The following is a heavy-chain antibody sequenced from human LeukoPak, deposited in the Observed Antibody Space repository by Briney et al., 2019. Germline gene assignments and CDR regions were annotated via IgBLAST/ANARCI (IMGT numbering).Heavy chain of an antibody. Sequence: SGPALVKPTQTLTLTCTLSGFSLSARGVAVGWIRQPPGKALEWLALIYWDDDKRYSPSLKSRLTITKDTSKSQVVLAMTNMDPVDTATYYCAHSSPFDSWGQGTLVTVSS. V-gene: IGHV2-5*02. J-gene: IGHJ4*02. CDR3: AHSSPFDS. CDR2: IYWDDDK. CDR1: GFSLSARGVA.